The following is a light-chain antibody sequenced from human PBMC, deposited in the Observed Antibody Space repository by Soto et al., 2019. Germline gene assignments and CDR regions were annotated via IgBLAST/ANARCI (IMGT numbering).Light chain of an antibody. Sequence: DIQMTQSPSSLSASVGDRVTITCQASQDISNYLNWYQQKPGKAPKLLIYDASNLDTGVPSRFSGSGSGTDFTFTISSLQPEDITTYYFQQYDNLITFGKGTRLEIK. CDR1: QDISNY. CDR2: DAS. J-gene: IGKJ5*01. CDR3: QQYDNLIT. V-gene: IGKV1-33*01.